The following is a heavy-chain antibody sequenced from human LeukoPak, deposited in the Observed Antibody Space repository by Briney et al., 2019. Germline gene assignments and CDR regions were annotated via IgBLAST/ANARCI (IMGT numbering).Heavy chain of an antibody. V-gene: IGHV4-4*07. CDR1: GGSISSYY. Sequence: SETLSLTCTVSGGSISSYYWSWIRQPAGKGLEWIGRIYTSGSTNYNPSLKSRVTMSVDTSKNQFSLKLSSVTAADTAVYYCARVRSSGWGYNFDYWGQGTLVTVSS. D-gene: IGHD6-19*01. CDR2: IYTSGST. CDR3: ARVRSSGWGYNFDY. J-gene: IGHJ4*02.